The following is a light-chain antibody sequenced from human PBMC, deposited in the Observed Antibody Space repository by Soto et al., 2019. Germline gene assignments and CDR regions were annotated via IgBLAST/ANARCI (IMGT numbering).Light chain of an antibody. V-gene: IGKV1-9*01. CDR2: TAS. CDR3: QQRHSYPIT. Sequence: DIQLTQSPSFLSASVGDRVTITCRASQGISSYLAWYQQKPGKAPKLLIHTASTLQSGVPSRFSGSGSGTEFTLTISSLQPEDFATYYCQQRHSYPITFGQGTRLEIE. CDR1: QGISSY. J-gene: IGKJ5*01.